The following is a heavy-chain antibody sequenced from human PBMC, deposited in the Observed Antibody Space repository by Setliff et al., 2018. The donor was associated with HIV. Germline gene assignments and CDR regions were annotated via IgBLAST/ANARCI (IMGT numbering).Heavy chain of an antibody. D-gene: IGHD6-19*01. CDR3: ARGVSQAYTYGSGAYYYFDF. CDR2: IIPIFGTR. Sequence: GASVKVSCKASGGTFSSYGISWVRQAPGQGLEWIGGIIPIFGTRNYAQKFQGRVTITADELTSTAYMELSSLRFDDTAVYFCARGVSQAYTYGSGAYYYFDFWGLGTLVTASS. J-gene: IGHJ4*02. V-gene: IGHV1-69*13. CDR1: GGTFSSYG.